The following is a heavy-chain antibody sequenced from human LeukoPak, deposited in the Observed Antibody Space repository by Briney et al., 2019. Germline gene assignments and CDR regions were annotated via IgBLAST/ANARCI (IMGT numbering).Heavy chain of an antibody. V-gene: IGHV4-39*07. D-gene: IGHD6-19*01. CDR3: ARVLEYSSGWSY. CDR1: GGSISTSYYY. CDR2: INHSGST. Sequence: SETLSLTCTVSGGSISTSYYYWGWIRQPPGKGLEWIGEINHSGSTNYNPSLKSRVTISVDTSKNQFSLKLSSVTAADTAVYYCARVLEYSSGWSYWGQGTLVTVSS. J-gene: IGHJ4*02.